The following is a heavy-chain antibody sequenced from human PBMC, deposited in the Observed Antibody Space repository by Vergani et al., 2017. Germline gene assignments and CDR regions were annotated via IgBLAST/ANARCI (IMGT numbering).Heavy chain of an antibody. CDR1: GGTFDIFA. CDR3: AREWIQRWLTADPEDYYYYGMDV. Sequence: VQLVQSAAEVKKPGSSVKVSCKASGGTFDIFAFSWVRQAPGQGLEWMGGIIPMYGTRNYAQKFQGRVTISADEPTSTVYMELSRLTSDDTAVYYCAREWIQRWLTADPEDYYYYGMDVWGQGTTVTVSS. V-gene: IGHV1-69*12. D-gene: IGHD5-18*01. J-gene: IGHJ6*02. CDR2: IIPMYGTR.